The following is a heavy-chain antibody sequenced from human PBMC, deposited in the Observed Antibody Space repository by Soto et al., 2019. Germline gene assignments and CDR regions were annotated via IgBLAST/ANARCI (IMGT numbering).Heavy chain of an antibody. CDR3: TTGGIAARPYYYYGMDV. CDR2: IKSKTDGGTT. J-gene: IGHJ6*02. V-gene: IGHV3-15*07. D-gene: IGHD6-6*01. Sequence: PGGSLRLSCAASGFTFSNAWMNWVRQAPGKGLEWVGRIKSKTDGGTTDYAAPVKGRFTISRDDSKNTLYLQMNSLKTEDTAVYYCTTGGIAARPYYYYGMDVWGQGTTVTVSS. CDR1: GFTFSNAW.